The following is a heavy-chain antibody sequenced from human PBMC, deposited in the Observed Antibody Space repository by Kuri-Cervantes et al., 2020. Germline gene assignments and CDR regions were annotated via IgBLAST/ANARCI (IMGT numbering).Heavy chain of an antibody. CDR3: ARRIALAALDY. Sequence: KVSCKGSGYSFTSYWIGWVRQMPGKGLEWMGIIYPGDSDTRYSPSFQGQVTISADKSISTAYLQGSSLKASDTAMYYCARRIALAALDYWGQGTLVTVSS. J-gene: IGHJ4*02. V-gene: IGHV5-51*01. CDR2: IYPGDSDT. D-gene: IGHD6-19*01. CDR1: GYSFTSYW.